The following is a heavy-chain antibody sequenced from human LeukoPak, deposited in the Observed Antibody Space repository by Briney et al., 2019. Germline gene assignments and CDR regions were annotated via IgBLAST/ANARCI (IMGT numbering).Heavy chain of an antibody. CDR2: IYPGDSDT. D-gene: IGHD3-10*01. V-gene: IGHV5-51*01. J-gene: IGHJ4*02. CDR3: ARCLRDYGSGSYSYDY. Sequence: PGESLKISCKGSGYSFTSYWIAWVRQMPGKGLGWMGIIYPGDSDTRYSPSFQGQVTISADKSISTAYLQWSGLKASDTAMFYCARCLRDYGSGSYSYDYWGQGTLVTVSS. CDR1: GYSFTSYW.